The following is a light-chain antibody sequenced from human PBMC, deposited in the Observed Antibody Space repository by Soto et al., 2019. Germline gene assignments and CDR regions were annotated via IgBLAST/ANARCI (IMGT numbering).Light chain of an antibody. J-gene: IGKJ3*01. Sequence: EIVLMQSPGTLSLSPGERATLSCRASQSVSSSYLAWYQQKPGQAPRLLIYGASSRATGIPDRFSGSGSGTDFTLIISRLEPEDFAVYYCQQYGSSFTFGPGTKVDIK. CDR3: QQYGSSFT. CDR1: QSVSSSY. CDR2: GAS. V-gene: IGKV3-20*01.